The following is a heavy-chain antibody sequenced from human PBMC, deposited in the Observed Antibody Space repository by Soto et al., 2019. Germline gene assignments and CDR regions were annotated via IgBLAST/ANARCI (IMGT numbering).Heavy chain of an antibody. J-gene: IGHJ5*02. CDR3: ARMETFGSLNWFDP. V-gene: IGHV1-8*01. Sequence: XSVKVSYQGSLYIFTNNEVRWVRQATGQGLEWMGGMNPGSGDTGYAQKFQGRVTMTRDISIATAYMELSRLRSDDTAIYYCARMETFGSLNWFDPWGQGTLVTVSS. CDR1: LYIFTNNE. CDR2: MNPGSGDT. D-gene: IGHD3-16*01.